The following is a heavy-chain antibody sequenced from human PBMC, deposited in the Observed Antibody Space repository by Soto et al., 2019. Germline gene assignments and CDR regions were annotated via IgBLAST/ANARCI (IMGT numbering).Heavy chain of an antibody. CDR3: ATVHGTSRSFDY. V-gene: IGHV3-23*01. J-gene: IGHJ4*02. Sequence: HPGGSLRLSCAASGFTFSMSAISWVRQAPGKGLEWVSTTGLNGRTTYYADSVKGRFTVSRDNSRNTLDLQMNSLRAEDTAVYYCATVHGTSRSFDYWGQGTLVTVSS. D-gene: IGHD6-13*01. CDR2: TGLNGRTT. CDR1: GFTFSMSA.